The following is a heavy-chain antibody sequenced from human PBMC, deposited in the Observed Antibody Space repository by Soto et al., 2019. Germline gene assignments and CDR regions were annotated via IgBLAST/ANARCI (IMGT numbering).Heavy chain of an antibody. J-gene: IGHJ4*02. CDR2: IYHSGST. Sequence: QVQLQESGPGLVKPSGTLSLTCAVSGGSISSSNWWSWVRQPPGKGLVWIGEIYHSGSTNYNPSLKSRVTISVDKSKNQFSLKLSSVTAADTAVYYCARDPNSSGYPVSLRYFDYWGQGTLVTVSS. CDR1: GGSISSSNW. D-gene: IGHD3-22*01. V-gene: IGHV4-4*02. CDR3: ARDPNSSGYPVSLRYFDY.